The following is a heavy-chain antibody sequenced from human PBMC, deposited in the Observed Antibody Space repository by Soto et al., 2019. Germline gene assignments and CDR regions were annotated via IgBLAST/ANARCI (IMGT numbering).Heavy chain of an antibody. CDR1: GFTFSNAW. V-gene: IGHV3-15*01. Sequence: GGSLRLSCAASGFTFSNAWMSWVRQAPGKGLEWVGRIKSKTDGGTTDYAAPVKGRFTISRDDSKNTLYLQMNSLKTEDTAVYYCTTVRWLWFGEEDYWGQGTLVTVSS. CDR3: TTVRWLWFGEEDY. CDR2: IKSKTDGGTT. J-gene: IGHJ4*02. D-gene: IGHD3-10*01.